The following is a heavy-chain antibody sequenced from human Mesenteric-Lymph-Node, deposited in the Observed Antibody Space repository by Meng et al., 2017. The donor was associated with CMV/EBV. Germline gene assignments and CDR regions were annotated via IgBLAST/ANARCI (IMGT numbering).Heavy chain of an antibody. CDR1: GGSFSGYY. D-gene: IGHD2-15*01. Sequence: VQLQRWGSGLLKPSEPLSLTCAVYGGSFSGYYWSWIRQPPGKGLEWIGEINHSGVPNYNPSLKSRVTISLDRSKNQFSLKLSSVTAEDTAVYYCARGSDIPVNNYWGQGTPVTVSS. J-gene: IGHJ4*02. V-gene: IGHV4-34*01. CDR2: INHSGVP. CDR3: ARGSDIPVNNY.